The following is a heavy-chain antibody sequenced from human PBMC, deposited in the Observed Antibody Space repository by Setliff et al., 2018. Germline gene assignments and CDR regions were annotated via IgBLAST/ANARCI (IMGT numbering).Heavy chain of an antibody. CDR2: INPNSGNT. J-gene: IGHJ4*02. Sequence: ASVKVSCKASGYTFTSYAMHWVRQAPGQRLEWMGWINPNSGNTAYAQKFQGRVTMTRNSSISTAYMELSTLRSEDTAVYYCARAGYDSSGYYYEGGTYWGQGTLVTVSS. V-gene: IGHV1-8*02. D-gene: IGHD3-22*01. CDR3: ARAGYDSSGYYYEGGTY. CDR1: GYTFTSYA.